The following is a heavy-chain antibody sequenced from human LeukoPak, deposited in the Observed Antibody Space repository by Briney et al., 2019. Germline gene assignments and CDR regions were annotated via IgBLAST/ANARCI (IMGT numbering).Heavy chain of an antibody. J-gene: IGHJ6*03. D-gene: IGHD3-10*01. Sequence: SETLSLTCTVSGGSFSSGSYCWSWIRQPAEKGLEWIGHIHTSGSTNYNPSLKSRVTMSVDTSKNQFSLKVNSVTAADTTVYYCARVYDSGSQAYFYYMDVWGKGTTVTISS. CDR1: GGSFSSGSYC. V-gene: IGHV4-61*10. CDR2: IHTSGST. CDR3: ARVYDSGSQAYFYYMDV.